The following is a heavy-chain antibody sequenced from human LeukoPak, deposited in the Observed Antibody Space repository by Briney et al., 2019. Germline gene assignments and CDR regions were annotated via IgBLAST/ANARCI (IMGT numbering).Heavy chain of an antibody. Sequence: SETLSLTCTVSGGSISSSNYYWGWIRQPPGQGLEWNGNLYYTGSTYYNTSLKSRVTLSVDTSKNQFSLKMSSVTVADTAVYYCARLNKPGWFDPWGQGTLVIVSS. CDR2: LYYTGST. CDR3: ARLNKPGWFDP. J-gene: IGHJ5*02. V-gene: IGHV4-39*01. CDR1: GGSISSSNYY. D-gene: IGHD1-14*01.